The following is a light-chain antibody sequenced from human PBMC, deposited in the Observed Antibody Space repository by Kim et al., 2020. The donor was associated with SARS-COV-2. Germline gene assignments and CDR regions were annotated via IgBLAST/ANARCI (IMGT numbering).Light chain of an antibody. CDR1: QSVRSN. V-gene: IGKV3D-15*01. J-gene: IGKJ4*01. CDR2: GAS. CDR3: QHYNNLPLT. Sequence: EIVMTQSPATLSVSPGERASLSCRASQSVRSNLAWYQQKPGQAPRLRIYGASTRATGIPARFSGSGSGTEFTLTISSLQSEDFAVYHCQHYNNLPLTFGGGTKVDIK.